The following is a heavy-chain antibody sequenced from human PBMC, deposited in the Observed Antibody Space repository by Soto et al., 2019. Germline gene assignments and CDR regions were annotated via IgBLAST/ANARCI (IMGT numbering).Heavy chain of an antibody. Sequence: SETLSLTCTVSGGSISTGGYYWSWIRQHPGKGLEWIGYIYYSGSSSYNLSLKGRLTISVDTSKNQFSLKLSSVTAADTAVYYCASTRDYFDYWGQGILVTVS. CDR3: ASTRDYFDY. CDR2: IYYSGSS. J-gene: IGHJ4*02. D-gene: IGHD1-1*01. CDR1: GGSISTGGYY. V-gene: IGHV4-31*03.